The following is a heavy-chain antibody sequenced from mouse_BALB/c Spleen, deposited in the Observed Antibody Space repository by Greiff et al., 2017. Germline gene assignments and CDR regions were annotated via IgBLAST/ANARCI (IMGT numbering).Heavy chain of an antibody. Sequence: VQLKESGGGLVQPGGSRKLSCAASGFTFSSFGMHWVRQAPEKGLEWVAYISSGSSTIYYADTVKGRFTISRDNPKNTLFLQMTSLRSEDTAMYYCARSGDGYFAWFAYWGQGTLVTVSA. CDR3: ARSGDGYFAWFAY. CDR1: GFTFSSFG. J-gene: IGHJ3*01. V-gene: IGHV5-17*02. CDR2: ISSGSSTI. D-gene: IGHD2-3*01.